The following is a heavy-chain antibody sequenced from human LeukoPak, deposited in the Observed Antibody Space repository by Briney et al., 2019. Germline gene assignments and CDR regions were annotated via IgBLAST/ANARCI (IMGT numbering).Heavy chain of an antibody. Sequence: PSETLSLTCSVSGLSISSSPYFWGWLRQPPGEGLQWIVSLFYSGSPYYNPSLRSRVTTSVDTSKNQFSLKVNSVTAADTAVYYCARTGFVGLTDHGAFDIWGRGTAVTVSS. CDR2: LFYSGSP. V-gene: IGHV4-39*01. CDR1: GLSISSSPYF. D-gene: IGHD1-26*01. J-gene: IGHJ3*02. CDR3: ARTGFVGLTDHGAFDI.